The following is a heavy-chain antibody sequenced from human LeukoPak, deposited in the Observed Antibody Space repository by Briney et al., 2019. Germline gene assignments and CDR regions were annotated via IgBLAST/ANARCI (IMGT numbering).Heavy chain of an antibody. CDR1: GGSISSYY. V-gene: IGHV4-4*07. Sequence: SGTLSLTCTASGGSISSYYWSWIRQPAGKGLEWIGRIYTSGSTNYNPSLKSRVTMSVDTSKNQFSLKLSSVTAADTAVYYCARDPWSQGSGSNRFDPWGQGTLVTVSS. CDR2: IYTSGST. J-gene: IGHJ5*02. D-gene: IGHD3-10*01. CDR3: ARDPWSQGSGSNRFDP.